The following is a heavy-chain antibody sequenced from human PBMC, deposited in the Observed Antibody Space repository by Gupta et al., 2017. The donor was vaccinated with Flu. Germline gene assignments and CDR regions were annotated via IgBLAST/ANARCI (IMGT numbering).Heavy chain of an antibody. Sequence: RQPRGKGLEGIETINYIEIKYYKATLRGRVSISPDTPKKHFSLKVNSVTAADTAVYYCARQVGFGRWMFDIWGQGALVIVSS. J-gene: IGHJ4*02. D-gene: IGHD2-15*01. V-gene: IGHV4-39*01. CDR3: ARQVGFGRWMFDI. CDR2: INYIEIK.